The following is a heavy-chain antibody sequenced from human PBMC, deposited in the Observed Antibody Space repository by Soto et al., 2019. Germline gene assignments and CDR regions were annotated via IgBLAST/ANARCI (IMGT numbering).Heavy chain of an antibody. CDR1: GFTFSSYG. D-gene: IGHD1-26*01. V-gene: IGHV3-30*18. Sequence: QVQLVESGGGVVQPGRSLRLSCAASGFTFSSYGMHWVRQAPGKGLEWVAVISYDGSNKYYADSVKGRFTISRDNSKNTLYLQMNSLRGEDTAVYYCWKDLSGCDFPELLHYYCCMDVWGQGTTVTVSS. J-gene: IGHJ6*02. CDR2: ISYDGSNK. CDR3: WKDLSGCDFPELLHYYCCMDV.